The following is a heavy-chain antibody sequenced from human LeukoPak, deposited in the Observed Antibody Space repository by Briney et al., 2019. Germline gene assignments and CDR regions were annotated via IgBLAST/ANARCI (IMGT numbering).Heavy chain of an antibody. J-gene: IGHJ4*02. CDR2: IRSKAYGGTT. Sequence: GGSLRLSCTASGFTFGDYVMSWVRQAPGKGLEWVGFIRSKAYGGTTKNAASVKGRFTISRDDSRSIAYLQMNSLRAEDTAVYYCVRGRHAQYCSSLFDSWGQGTLVTVSS. CDR1: GFTFGDYV. CDR3: VRGRHAQYCSSLFDS. D-gene: IGHD6-6*01. V-gene: IGHV3-49*04.